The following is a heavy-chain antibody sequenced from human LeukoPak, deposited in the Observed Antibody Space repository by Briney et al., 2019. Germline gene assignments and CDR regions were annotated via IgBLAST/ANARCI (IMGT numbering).Heavy chain of an antibody. CDR1: GYTFTSYG. CDR3: ARDRSGGRPSYYYYYGMDV. J-gene: IGHJ6*02. Sequence: ASVKVSCKASGYTFTSYGFSWMRQAPGQGLEWMGWINAYNGNTNYAQKLQGRVTMTTDTSTSTAYMELRSLRSDDTAVYYCARDRSGGRPSYYYYYGMDVWGQGPTVTVSS. V-gene: IGHV1-18*01. D-gene: IGHD2-15*01. CDR2: INAYNGNT.